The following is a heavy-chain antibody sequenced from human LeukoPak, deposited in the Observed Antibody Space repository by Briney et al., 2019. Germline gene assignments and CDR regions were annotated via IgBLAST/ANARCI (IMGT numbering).Heavy chain of an antibody. CDR3: ARDLGYGNWFDP. CDR1: GGSIGSGSYY. D-gene: IGHD5-12*01. J-gene: IGHJ5*02. CDR2: IYTSGST. Sequence: SQTLSLTCTVSGGSIGSGSYYWSWIRQPAGKGLEWIGRIYTSGSTNYNPSLKSRVTISVDTSKNQFSLKLSSVTAADTAVYYCARDLGYGNWFDPWGQGTLVTVSS. V-gene: IGHV4-61*02.